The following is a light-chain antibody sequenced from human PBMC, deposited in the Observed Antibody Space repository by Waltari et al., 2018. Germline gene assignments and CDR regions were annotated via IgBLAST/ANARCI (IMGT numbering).Light chain of an antibody. CDR1: QSISNS. J-gene: IGKJ2*01. CDR3: QQSYSTPHP. V-gene: IGKV1-39*01. CDR2: AAS. Sequence: DIQMTQSPSSLSASVGDSVTITCRASQSISNSLNWIQQKPGKEPKFLIYAASTLQSGGPSRFSGSGSGTDVTLTISSLQPEAFATYYCQQSYSTPHPFGQGTKLQIK.